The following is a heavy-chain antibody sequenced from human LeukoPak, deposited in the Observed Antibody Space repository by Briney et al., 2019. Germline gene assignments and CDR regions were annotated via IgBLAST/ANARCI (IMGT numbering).Heavy chain of an antibody. V-gene: IGHV4-34*01. CDR2: INHSGST. CDR1: GGSISGYY. CDR3: ARGGFFHDAFDI. J-gene: IGHJ3*02. Sequence: SETLSLTCTVSGGSISGYYWSWIRQPPGKGLEWIGEINHSGSTNYNPPLKSRVTISVDTSKTQFSLKLSSVTAADTAVYYCARGGFFHDAFDIWGQGTMVTVSS. D-gene: IGHD2/OR15-2a*01.